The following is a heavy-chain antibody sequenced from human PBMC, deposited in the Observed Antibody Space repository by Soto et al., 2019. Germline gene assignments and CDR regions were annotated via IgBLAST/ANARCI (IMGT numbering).Heavy chain of an antibody. CDR2: VSAYNRNT. CDR1: GYTFSNYG. V-gene: IGHV1-18*04. D-gene: IGHD5-18*01. Sequence: GASVKVSCKASGYTFSNYGITWVRQAPGQGLEWMGWVSAYNRNTNYAQKFEDRVTMTTDTSASTAYMELSSLRSEDTAVYYCARDPGYSYGYNWGQGTLVTVSS. J-gene: IGHJ4*02. CDR3: ARDPGYSYGYN.